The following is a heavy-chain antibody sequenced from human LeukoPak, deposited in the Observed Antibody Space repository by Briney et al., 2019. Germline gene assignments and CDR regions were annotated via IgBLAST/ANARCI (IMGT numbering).Heavy chain of an antibody. D-gene: IGHD5-24*01. CDR2: ISPSGDST. V-gene: IGHV3-23*01. J-gene: IGHJ4*02. CDR1: GFTFNSYV. Sequence: QPGGSLRLSCAASGFTFNSYVMSWARQAPGKGLEWVSSISPSGDSTYYGDSVKGRFTVSRDNSKNTLFLQMNSLRAEDTAVYYCARLQGYNFDYWGQGTLVTVSS. CDR3: ARLQGYNFDY.